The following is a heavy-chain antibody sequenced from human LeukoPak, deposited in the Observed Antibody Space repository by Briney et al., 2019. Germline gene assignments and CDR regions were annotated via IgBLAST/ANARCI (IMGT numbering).Heavy chain of an antibody. V-gene: IGHV1-18*01. CDR1: GYTFTTYG. CDR3: ARDTIAARPGRFDP. J-gene: IGHJ5*02. CDR2: ISAYNGDT. D-gene: IGHD6-6*01. Sequence: GASVKVSCKASGYTFTTYGLSWVRQAPGQGLEWMGWISAYNGDTNYAQKLQGRLTMTTDTSTSTAYMELRSLRSDDTAVYYCARDTIAARPGRFDPWGQGTLVTVSS.